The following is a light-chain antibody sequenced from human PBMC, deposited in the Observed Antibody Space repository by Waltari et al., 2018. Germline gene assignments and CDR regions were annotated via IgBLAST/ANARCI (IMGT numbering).Light chain of an antibody. CDR1: SSNIGAGYD. CDR3: QSYDSSLSGV. Sequence: QSVLTQPPSVSGAPGQRVTISCTGSSSNIGAGYDVHWYQQLPGTAPKLLISGNNNRPSGVPDRFSGSKSGTSASLAITGLQAEDEADYYCQSYDSSLSGVFGGGTKLTVL. V-gene: IGLV1-40*01. J-gene: IGLJ2*01. CDR2: GNN.